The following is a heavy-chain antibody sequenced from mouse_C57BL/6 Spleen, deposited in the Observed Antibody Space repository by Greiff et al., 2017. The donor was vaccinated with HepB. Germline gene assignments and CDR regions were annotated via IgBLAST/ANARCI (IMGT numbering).Heavy chain of an antibody. Sequence: EVQLQQSGPELVKPGASVKMSCKASGYTFTDYNMHWVKQSHGKSLEWIGYINPNNGGTSYNQKFKGKATLTVNKSSSKAYMELRSLTSEDSAVYYCARYGDYGYDGAYWGQGTLVTVSA. CDR1: GYTFTDYN. D-gene: IGHD2-2*01. J-gene: IGHJ3*01. CDR2: INPNNGGT. CDR3: ARYGDYGYDGAY. V-gene: IGHV1-22*01.